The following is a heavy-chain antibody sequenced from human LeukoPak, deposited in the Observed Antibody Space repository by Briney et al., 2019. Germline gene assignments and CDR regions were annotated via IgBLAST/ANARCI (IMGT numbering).Heavy chain of an antibody. Sequence: VASVKVSCKASGGTFSSYAISWVRQAPGQGLEWMGRIIPILGIANYAQKFQGRVTITADKSTSTAYMELSSLRSEDTAVYYCAREVYDTLTLRSGYGMDVWGQGTTVTVSS. CDR3: AREVYDTLTLRSGYGMDV. CDR2: IIPILGIA. D-gene: IGHD3-9*01. CDR1: GGTFSSYA. J-gene: IGHJ6*02. V-gene: IGHV1-69*04.